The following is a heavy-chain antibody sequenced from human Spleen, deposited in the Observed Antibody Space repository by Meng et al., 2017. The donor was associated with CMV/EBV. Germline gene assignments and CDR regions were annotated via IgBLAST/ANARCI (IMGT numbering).Heavy chain of an antibody. D-gene: IGHD3-3*01. J-gene: IGHJ6*02. V-gene: IGHV4-38-2*02. Sequence: SETLSLTCTVSGYSISSGYYWGWIRQPPGKGLEWIGSIYKSGRTFYSPSLKSRVTISVDTSKNQFSLKLRSVTAADTAVYYCAKIFPSDYYKYSMDVWGQGTTVTVSS. CDR1: GYSISSGYY. CDR2: IYKSGRT. CDR3: AKIFPSDYYKYSMDV.